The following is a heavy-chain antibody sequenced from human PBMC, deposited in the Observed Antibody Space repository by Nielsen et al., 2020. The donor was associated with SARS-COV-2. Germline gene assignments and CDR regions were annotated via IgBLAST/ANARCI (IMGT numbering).Heavy chain of an antibody. CDR1: GYTFTGYY. CDR3: ARARATIFGLVMSYGMDV. CDR2: VNPYSGGT. Sequence: SVKVSCKASGYTFTGYYIHWVRQAPGQGLEWMGRVNPYSGGTNYAQKFQGTVTMTRDASISTVYMELTSDDTAVYYCARARATIFGLVMSYGMDVWGQGTTVAVSS. V-gene: IGHV1-2*06. D-gene: IGHD3/OR15-3a*01. J-gene: IGHJ6*02.